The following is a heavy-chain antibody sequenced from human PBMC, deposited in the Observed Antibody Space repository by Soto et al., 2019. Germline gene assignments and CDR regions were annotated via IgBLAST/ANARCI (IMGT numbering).Heavy chain of an antibody. V-gene: IGHV3-21*01. CDR3: SRDHEVYYDSSGQVRGSFDI. J-gene: IGHJ3*02. CDR1: GFTFSTYS. D-gene: IGHD3-22*01. CDR2: ISSSSTYI. Sequence: EVQLVESGGGLVKPGGSLRLSCDASGFTFSTYSMNWVRQAPGKGLEWVSSISSSSTYIYYADSVEARFTISSDNAKISLFLQMNGLRAEDAAVYYCSRDHEVYYDSSGQVRGSFDIWGQGTMVTVSS.